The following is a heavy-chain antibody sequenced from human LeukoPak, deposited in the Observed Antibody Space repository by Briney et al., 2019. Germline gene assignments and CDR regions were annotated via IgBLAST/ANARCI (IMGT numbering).Heavy chain of an antibody. V-gene: IGHV4-59*08. D-gene: IGHD2-15*01. CDR3: ARHSETCSGGSCFLDYFDY. Sequence: SETLSLTCTVSGGSISNYYWSWLRQPPGKGLEWIGYIYYSGSTNYNPSLKSRLTISVDTPKNHFSLRLTSVTAADTAVYYCARHSETCSGGSCFLDYFDYWGQGTLVTVSS. CDR1: GGSISNYY. CDR2: IYYSGST. J-gene: IGHJ4*02.